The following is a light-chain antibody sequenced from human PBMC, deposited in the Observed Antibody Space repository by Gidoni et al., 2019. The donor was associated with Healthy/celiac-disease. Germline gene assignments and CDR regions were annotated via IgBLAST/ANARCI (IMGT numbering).Light chain of an antibody. CDR2: GAS. Sequence: EIVMPQSPATLSVSPGERATLSGRASQSVSSNLAWYQQKPGQAPRLLIYGASTRATGIPARFSGSGSGTEFTLTISSLQSEDFAVYYCQQYNNWPPMYTFXXXTKLEIK. CDR3: QQYNNWPPMYT. J-gene: IGKJ2*01. V-gene: IGKV3-15*01. CDR1: QSVSSN.